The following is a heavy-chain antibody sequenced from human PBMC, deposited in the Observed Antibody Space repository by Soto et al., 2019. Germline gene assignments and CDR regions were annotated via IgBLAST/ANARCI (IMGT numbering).Heavy chain of an antibody. CDR2: IHYSGST. D-gene: IGHD3-10*01. CDR1: GGSISSVDYY. J-gene: IGHJ6*02. Sequence: SETLSLTCTVSGGSISSVDYYWSWIRQPPGKGLEWIGYIHYSGSTDYNPSLKSRPTVSVDTSKNQFSLRLSSVTAADTAVYYCARVRLLRVGEHLSYYYGMDVWGQGTTVTVSS. V-gene: IGHV4-30-4*01. CDR3: ARVRLLRVGEHLSYYYGMDV.